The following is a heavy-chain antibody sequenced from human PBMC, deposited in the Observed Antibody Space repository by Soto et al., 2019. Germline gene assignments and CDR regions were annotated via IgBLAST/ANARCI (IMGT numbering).Heavy chain of an antibody. J-gene: IGHJ4*02. Sequence: QVHLLQSGAEVKRPGASVKVSCKGSGYTFTTYGITWVRQAPGQGLEWVGWISAHNGNTNYAQKLQGRVTVTRDTSTSTAYMELRSLRSDDTAVYYCARGRYGDSWGQGARVTVSS. CDR3: ARGRYGDS. CDR2: ISAHNGNT. V-gene: IGHV1-18*01. D-gene: IGHD1-1*01. CDR1: GYTFTTYG.